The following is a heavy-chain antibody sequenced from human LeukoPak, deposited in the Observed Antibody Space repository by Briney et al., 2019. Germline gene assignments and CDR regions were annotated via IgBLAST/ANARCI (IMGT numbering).Heavy chain of an antibody. CDR1: GYPFSNYD. CDR3: AREAEAIFGVVISAFDI. Sequence: GASVKVSCKTSGYPFSNYDINWVRQATGQGLEWMGWINPHSGKTGYAQKFQGRVTMTTDTSASTAYMELSSLRSEDTAVYYCAREAEAIFGVVISAFDIWGQGTMVTVSS. J-gene: IGHJ3*02. CDR2: INPHSGKT. V-gene: IGHV1-8*01. D-gene: IGHD3-3*01.